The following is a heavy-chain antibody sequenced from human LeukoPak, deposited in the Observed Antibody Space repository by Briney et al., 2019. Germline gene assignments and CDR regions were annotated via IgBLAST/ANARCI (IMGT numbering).Heavy chain of an antibody. D-gene: IGHD3-10*01. CDR3: AKSNGYGLVDI. J-gene: IGHJ3*02. CDR2: INHSGST. Sequence: SETLSLTCAVYGGSFSGYYWSWVRQPPGKGLEWIGEINHSGSTNYNPSLKSRVTISLDTSRNQFSLKLTSVTAADTAVYYCAKSNGYGLVDIWGQGTMVTVSS. V-gene: IGHV4-34*01. CDR1: GGSFSGYY.